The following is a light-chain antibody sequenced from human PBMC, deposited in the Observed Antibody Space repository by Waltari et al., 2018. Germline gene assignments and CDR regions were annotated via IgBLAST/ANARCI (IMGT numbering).Light chain of an antibody. V-gene: IGLV2-14*03. CDR1: SSDVGGYNY. Sequence: QSALTQPASVSGSPGQSITISSTGTSSDVGGYNYVSWYQQHPGKAPKLMIYDVSNRPSGVSNRFSGSKSGNTASLTISGLKAEDEADYYCSSYTSSSTLVFGGGTKLTVL. CDR3: SSYTSSSTLV. J-gene: IGLJ3*02. CDR2: DVS.